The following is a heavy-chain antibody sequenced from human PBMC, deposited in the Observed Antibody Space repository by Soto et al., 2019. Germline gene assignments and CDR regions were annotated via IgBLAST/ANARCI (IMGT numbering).Heavy chain of an antibody. CDR1: GYTFTSYD. J-gene: IGHJ4*02. D-gene: IGHD1-26*01. CDR3: ARGPMGADTYYLDY. Sequence: QVQLVQSGAEVKKPGASVKVSCKASGYTFTSYDINWVRQATGQGLEWMGWMNPNSGNTGYAQKFKGRVTMTRNTSISTAYMELSSRRSEDTAVYYCARGPMGADTYYLDYWGQGTLVTVSP. CDR2: MNPNSGNT. V-gene: IGHV1-8*01.